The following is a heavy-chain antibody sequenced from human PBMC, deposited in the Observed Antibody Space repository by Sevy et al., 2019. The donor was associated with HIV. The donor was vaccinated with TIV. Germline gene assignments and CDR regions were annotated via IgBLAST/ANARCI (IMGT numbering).Heavy chain of an antibody. D-gene: IGHD2-15*01. CDR1: GFPFSNAW. CDR3: STGGLYCGGGSCSSEGFDF. Sequence: GGSLRLSCAAFGFPFSNAWMNWVRQAPGKGLEWVGRIKSKTDGGTTDYAAPLKGRFTISRDDSKNTLYLQMNSLKSEVTAVYYCSTGGLYCGGGSCSSEGFDFWGQGTLVTVSS. J-gene: IGHJ4*02. CDR2: IKSKTDGGTT. V-gene: IGHV3-15*01.